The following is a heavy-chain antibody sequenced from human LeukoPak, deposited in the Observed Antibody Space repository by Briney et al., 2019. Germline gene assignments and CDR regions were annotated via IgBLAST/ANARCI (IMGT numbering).Heavy chain of an antibody. CDR3: AKGLRYCSGGSCYSGDYMDV. D-gene: IGHD2-15*01. Sequence: GGSLRLSCAASGFTFSSYAMRWVRQAPGKGLGWVSAISGSGGSTYCADSVKGRFTISRDNSKNTLYLQMNSLRAEDTAVYYCAKGLRYCSGGSCYSGDYMDVWGKGTTVTVSS. J-gene: IGHJ6*03. CDR1: GFTFSSYA. V-gene: IGHV3-23*01. CDR2: ISGSGGST.